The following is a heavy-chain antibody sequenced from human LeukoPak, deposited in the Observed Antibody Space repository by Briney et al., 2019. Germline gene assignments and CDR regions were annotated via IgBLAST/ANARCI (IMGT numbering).Heavy chain of an antibody. CDR1: GFTFSSYS. J-gene: IGHJ4*02. D-gene: IGHD6-19*01. Sequence: PGGSLRLSCAASGFTFSSYSMNWVRQAPGKGLEWVSSISSSSSYIYYADSVKGRFTISRDNAKNSLYLQMNSLRAEDTAVYYCARDHEWLVNFDYWGQGTLVTVSS. CDR3: ARDHEWLVNFDY. CDR2: ISSSSSYI. V-gene: IGHV3-21*01.